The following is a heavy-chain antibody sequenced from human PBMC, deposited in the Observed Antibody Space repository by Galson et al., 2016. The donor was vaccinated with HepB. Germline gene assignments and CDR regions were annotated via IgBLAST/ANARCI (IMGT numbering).Heavy chain of an antibody. D-gene: IGHD2-15*01. J-gene: IGHJ4*02. CDR3: TNYCGASSCYSGHVY. CDR2: ISGSGGST. Sequence: SLRLSCAASGISVSSYVMTWVRQVPGKGLGWVSAISGSGGSTYYAGSVKGRFTISTDNSKNTLYLQMNSLRAEDTALYYCTNYCGASSCYSGHVYWGQGTLVTVSS. V-gene: IGHV3-23*01. CDR1: GISVSSYV.